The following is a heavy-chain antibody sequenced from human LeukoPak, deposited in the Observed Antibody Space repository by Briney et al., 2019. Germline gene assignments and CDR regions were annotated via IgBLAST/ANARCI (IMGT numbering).Heavy chain of an antibody. Sequence: SETLSLTCAVYGGSFSGYYWSWIRQPPGKGLEWIGEINHSGSTNYNPSLKSRVTISVDTSKNQFSLKLSSVTAADTAVYYCASSGSGYYYVFDYWGQGTLVTVSS. J-gene: IGHJ4*02. CDR1: GGSFSGYY. CDR2: INHSGST. D-gene: IGHD3-22*01. CDR3: ASSGSGYYYVFDY. V-gene: IGHV4-34*01.